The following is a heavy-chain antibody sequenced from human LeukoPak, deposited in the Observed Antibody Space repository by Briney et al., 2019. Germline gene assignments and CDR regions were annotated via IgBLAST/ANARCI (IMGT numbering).Heavy chain of an antibody. V-gene: IGHV3-23*01. J-gene: IGHJ4*02. Sequence: PGGSLRLSCAASGFTFSSYAMSWVRQAPGKGLEWVSAISGSGGSTYYADSVKGRFTISRDNSKSTLYLQMNSLRAEDTAVYYCAKDTVDSSGYLWFYWGQGTLVTVSS. CDR2: ISGSGGST. D-gene: IGHD3-22*01. CDR1: GFTFSSYA. CDR3: AKDTVDSSGYLWFY.